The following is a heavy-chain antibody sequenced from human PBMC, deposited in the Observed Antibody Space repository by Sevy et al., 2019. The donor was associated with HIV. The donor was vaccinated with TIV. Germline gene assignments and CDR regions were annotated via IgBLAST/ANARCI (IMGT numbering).Heavy chain of an antibody. Sequence: SETLSLTCTVSGGSISSGSYFWNWIRQPPGKGLEWIGYIYHSGNTYYNPSLKSRLTISVDRSKNQFSLKLSSVTAADTAMYYCARDGGTLTTPGAFDIWGQGTMVTVSS. CDR1: GGSISSGSYF. CDR2: IYHSGNT. CDR3: ARDGGTLTTPGAFDI. V-gene: IGHV4-30-2*01. D-gene: IGHD4-17*01. J-gene: IGHJ3*02.